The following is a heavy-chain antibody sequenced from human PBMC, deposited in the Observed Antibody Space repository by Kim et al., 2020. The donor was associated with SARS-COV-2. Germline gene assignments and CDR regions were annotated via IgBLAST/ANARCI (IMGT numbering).Heavy chain of an antibody. D-gene: IGHD6-13*01. CDR2: ISSSSSTI. Sequence: GGSLRLSCAASGFTFSSYSMNWVRQAPGKGLEWVSYISSSSSTIYYADSVKGRFTISRDNAKNSLYLQMNSLRDEDTAVYYCARDSDEGSSWLYYYYYYGMDVWGQGTTVTVSS. V-gene: IGHV3-48*02. CDR1: GFTFSSYS. J-gene: IGHJ6*02. CDR3: ARDSDEGSSWLYYYYYYGMDV.